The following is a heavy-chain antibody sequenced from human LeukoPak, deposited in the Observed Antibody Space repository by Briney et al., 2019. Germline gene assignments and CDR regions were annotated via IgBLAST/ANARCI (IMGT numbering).Heavy chain of an antibody. J-gene: IGHJ3*02. Sequence: GASVKVSCKASGGTFSSYAISWVRQAPGQGLEWMGGIIPIFGTANYAQKFQGRVTITADESTSTAYMELSSLRSEDTAVYYCARDPTGIAVAGTRDDAFDIWGQGTMVTVYS. CDR2: IIPIFGTA. CDR3: ARDPTGIAVAGTRDDAFDI. D-gene: IGHD6-19*01. V-gene: IGHV1-69*13. CDR1: GGTFSSYA.